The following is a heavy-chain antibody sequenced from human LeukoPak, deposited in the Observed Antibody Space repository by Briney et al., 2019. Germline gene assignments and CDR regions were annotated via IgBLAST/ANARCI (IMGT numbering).Heavy chain of an antibody. V-gene: IGHV3-48*03. J-gene: IGHJ4*02. CDR1: GFTLDDNA. Sequence: GGSLRLSCVASGFTLDDNALHWVRQAPGKGLEWVSYISSSGSTIYYADSVKGRFTISRDNAKNSLYLQMNSLRAEDTAVYYCARGYGAFDYWGQGTLVTVSS. CDR3: ARGYGAFDY. D-gene: IGHD5-18*01. CDR2: ISSSGSTI.